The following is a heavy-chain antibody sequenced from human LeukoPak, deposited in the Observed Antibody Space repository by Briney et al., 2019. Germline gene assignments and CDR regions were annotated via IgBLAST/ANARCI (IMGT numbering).Heavy chain of an antibody. CDR1: GFTFRDYG. CDR3: ARGQNFPAAKSYFHF. V-gene: IGHV3-49*04. Sequence: GRSLRLSCLTSGFTFRDYGLGWVRQAPGMGLGWVIFTRSRIYGGAPEYAASVRGRFSVSRDDSESIAYLRMNNLKSEETAVYYCARGQNFPAAKSYFHFWSPGTLVTVSS. CDR2: TRSRIYGGAP. D-gene: IGHD2/OR15-2a*01. J-gene: IGHJ4*02.